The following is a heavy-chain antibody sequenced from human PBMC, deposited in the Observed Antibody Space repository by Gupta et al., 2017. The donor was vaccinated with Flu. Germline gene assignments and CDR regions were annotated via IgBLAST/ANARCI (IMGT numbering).Heavy chain of an antibody. V-gene: IGHV3-23*01. CDR2: TSGAGNTA. J-gene: IGHJ5*02. CDR3: VRGGDCSTTACWLYGRGWFDP. D-gene: IGHD2-2*01. CDR1: GFTFRSFA. Sequence: EEQLLESGGGLVQPGGSLRLSCAASGFTFRSFAMAWVRQAPGKGLEWVSSTSGAGNTAYYADSVKGRFTISKDNSNNMLYLEMNSLRVDDTATYYCVRGGDCSTTACWLYGRGWFDPWGQGILVTVST.